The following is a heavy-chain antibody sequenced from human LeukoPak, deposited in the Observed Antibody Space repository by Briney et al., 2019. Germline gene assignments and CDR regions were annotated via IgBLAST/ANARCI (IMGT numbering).Heavy chain of an antibody. CDR1: GFTFSSYA. CDR3: AKVFRALESPDAFDI. D-gene: IGHD1-1*01. CDR2: ISGSGGST. V-gene: IGHV3-23*01. J-gene: IGHJ3*02. Sequence: SGGSLRLSCAASGFTFSSYAMSWVRQAPGKGLERVSAISGSGGSTYYADSVKGRFTISRDNSKNTLYLQMNSLRAEDTAVYYCAKVFRALESPDAFDIWGQGTMVTVSS.